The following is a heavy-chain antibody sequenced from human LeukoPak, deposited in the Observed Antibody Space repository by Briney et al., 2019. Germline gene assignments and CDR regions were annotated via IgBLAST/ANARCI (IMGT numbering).Heavy chain of an antibody. J-gene: IGHJ4*02. CDR3: ARGVGAYYDSSGPHDY. D-gene: IGHD3-22*01. CDR2: ISGSGGST. CDR1: GFTFDDYG. V-gene: IGHV3-20*04. Sequence: GGSLRLSCAASGFTFDDYGMSWVRQVPGRGLEWVSAISGSGGSTYYADSVKGRFTISRDNAKNSLYLQMNSLRAEDTAVYYCARGVGAYYDSSGPHDYWGQGTLVTVSS.